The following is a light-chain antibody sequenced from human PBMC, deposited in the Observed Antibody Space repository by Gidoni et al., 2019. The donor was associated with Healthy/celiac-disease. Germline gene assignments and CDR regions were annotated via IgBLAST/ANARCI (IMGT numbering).Light chain of an antibody. Sequence: EIVMTQSPATLSVSPGERATLSCRASQSVSSNLAWYQQNPGQAPRLLIYGASTRATGIPARFSGSGSGTEFTLTISSLQSEDFAVYYCQQYNNWPSTVGGXTKVEIK. CDR3: QQYNNWPST. V-gene: IGKV3-15*01. CDR2: GAS. CDR1: QSVSSN. J-gene: IGKJ4*01.